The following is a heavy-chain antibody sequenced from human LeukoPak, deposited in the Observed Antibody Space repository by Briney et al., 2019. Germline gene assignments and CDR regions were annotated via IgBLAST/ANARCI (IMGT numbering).Heavy chain of an antibody. Sequence: GRSLRLSCAASGFTFDDYAMHWVRQAPGKGLEWVSGISWNSGSIGHADSVKGRFTISRDNAKNSLYLQMNSLRAEDTALYYCANSLDYYYYGMDVWGQGTTVTVSS. CDR2: ISWNSGSI. V-gene: IGHV3-9*01. CDR1: GFTFDDYA. J-gene: IGHJ6*02. CDR3: ANSLDYYYYGMDV.